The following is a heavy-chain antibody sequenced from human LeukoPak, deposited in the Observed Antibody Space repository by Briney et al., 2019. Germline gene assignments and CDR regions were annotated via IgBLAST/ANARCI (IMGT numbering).Heavy chain of an antibody. J-gene: IGHJ4*02. CDR3: ASRDYDSSGFDY. CDR2: ISSSGSTI. CDR1: GFTFSGYY. D-gene: IGHD3-22*01. V-gene: IGHV3-11*04. Sequence: GGSLRLSCAASGFTFSGYYMSWIRQAPGKGLEWVSYISSSGSTIYYADSVKGRFTISRDNAKNSLYLQMNSLRAEDTAVYYCASRDYDSSGFDYWGQGTLVTVSS.